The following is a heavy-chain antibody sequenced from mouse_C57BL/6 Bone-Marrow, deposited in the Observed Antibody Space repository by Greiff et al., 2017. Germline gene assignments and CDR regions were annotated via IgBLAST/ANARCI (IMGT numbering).Heavy chain of an antibody. Sequence: QVQLQQPGAELVKPGASVKLSCKASGYTFTSYWMHWVKQRPGQGLERIGMIHPNSGSTNYNEKFKSKATLTVDKSSSTAYMQLSSLTSEDSAVYYCAYDSSGYRYFGVWGTGTTVTVSS. CDR3: AYDSSGYRYFGV. V-gene: IGHV1-64*01. CDR2: IHPNSGST. J-gene: IGHJ1*03. CDR1: GYTFTSYW. D-gene: IGHD3-2*02.